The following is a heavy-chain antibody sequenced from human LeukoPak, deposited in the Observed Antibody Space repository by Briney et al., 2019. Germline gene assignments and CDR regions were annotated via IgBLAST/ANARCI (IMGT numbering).Heavy chain of an antibody. CDR2: ISSSTSYI. CDR1: GFTFRTYW. D-gene: IGHD4-17*01. J-gene: IGHJ4*02. V-gene: IGHV3-21*05. CDR3: ARAPGYYGDPFDY. Sequence: PGGSLRLSCAASGFTFRTYWMNWVRQAPGKELEWVSCISSSTSYIYYGDSVKGRFTITRDNGKNSVYLQMNSLRVEDTAVYYCARAPGYYGDPFDYWGQGTLVTVSS.